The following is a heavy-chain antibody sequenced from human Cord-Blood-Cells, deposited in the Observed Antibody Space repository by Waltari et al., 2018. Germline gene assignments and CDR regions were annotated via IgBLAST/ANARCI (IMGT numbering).Heavy chain of an antibody. CDR3: ARDTGIAAAGFDY. J-gene: IGHJ4*02. D-gene: IGHD6-13*01. CDR2: ISSSSSYI. CDR1: GFTFSSYS. V-gene: IGHV3-21*01. Sequence: EVQLVESGGGLVKPGGSLRLSCAASGFTFSSYSMNWVRQAPGKGLEWVSSISSSSSYIYYADSVKGRFTISRDNAKNSLYLQMNSLRAEDTAVYYCARDTGIAAAGFDYWGQGTLVTVSS.